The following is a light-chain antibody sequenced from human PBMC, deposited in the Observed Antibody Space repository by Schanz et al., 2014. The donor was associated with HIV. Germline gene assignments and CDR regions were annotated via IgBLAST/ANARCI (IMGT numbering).Light chain of an antibody. Sequence: QSALTQPPSASGSPGQSVTISCTGTSSDIGAYDFVSWYQHHPGEAPKLLIYEVNKRPSGVPNRFSGSKSGNAASLTVSGLQAEDEADYYCSSYAGTNNLWVFGGGTKLTVL. CDR2: EVN. V-gene: IGLV2-8*01. CDR1: SSDIGAYDF. J-gene: IGLJ3*02. CDR3: SSYAGTNNLWV.